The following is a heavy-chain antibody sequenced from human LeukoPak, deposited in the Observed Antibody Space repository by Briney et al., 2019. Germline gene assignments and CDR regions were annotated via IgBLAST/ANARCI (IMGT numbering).Heavy chain of an antibody. CDR2: IYYSGST. V-gene: IGHV4-39*01. J-gene: IGHJ3*02. D-gene: IGHD6-13*01. CDR3: ARRDRWYHDAFDI. Sequence: PSETLSLTCTVSGGSISSSGYYWGWIRQPPGKGLEWIGSIYYSGSTYYNPSLKSRVTISVDTSKNQFSLKLSSVTAADTAVYYCARRDRWYHDAFDIWGQGTMVTVSS. CDR1: GGSISSSGYY.